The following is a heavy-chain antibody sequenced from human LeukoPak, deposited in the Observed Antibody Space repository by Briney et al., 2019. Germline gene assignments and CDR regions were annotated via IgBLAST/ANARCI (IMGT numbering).Heavy chain of an antibody. Sequence: SVPAPGNPTQTLPQTRTFSGLSPGTGGVGGGWFRRPPVKVLEWLALIIWDDDERYSPSLKSRLTIAKDTFKNQVVLTMTNMDPVDTATYYCAHRHNLGVTGPVITFDSWGQGTLVTVSS. D-gene: IGHD2-21*02. CDR1: GLSPGTGGVG. J-gene: IGHJ5*01. CDR3: AHRHNLGVTGPVITFDS. CDR2: IIWDDDE. V-gene: IGHV2-5*02.